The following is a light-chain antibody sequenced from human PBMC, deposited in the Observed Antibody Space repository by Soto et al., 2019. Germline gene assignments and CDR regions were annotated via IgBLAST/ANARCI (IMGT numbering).Light chain of an antibody. CDR2: DTI. CDR1: GSNIGAGYE. CDR3: QSFDTNLNAVL. Sequence: QSALTQPPSVSGAPGQSVTISCIRSGSNIGAGYEVHWYQQLPGVAPKLLIFDTINRPSGVPGRFSGSKSGASASLAITGLLPEDEADFFCQSFDTNLNAVLFGGGTQLTVL. V-gene: IGLV1-40*03. J-gene: IGLJ2*01.